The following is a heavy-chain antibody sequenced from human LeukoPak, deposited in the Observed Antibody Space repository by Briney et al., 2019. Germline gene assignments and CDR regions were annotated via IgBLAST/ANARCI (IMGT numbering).Heavy chain of an antibody. CDR3: VRDRWPGLGDV. CDR1: GFTVSDNY. J-gene: IGHJ6*02. V-gene: IGHV3-66*01. Sequence: PGGSLRLSCAASGFTVSDNYMRWVRQAPGKGLEWVSTVYSGGLTYYADPVKGRFTISRDNSKNTLYLQMSSLRAEDTAVYYCVRDRWPGLGDVWGQGTTVTVSS. CDR2: VYSGGLT. D-gene: IGHD6-19*01.